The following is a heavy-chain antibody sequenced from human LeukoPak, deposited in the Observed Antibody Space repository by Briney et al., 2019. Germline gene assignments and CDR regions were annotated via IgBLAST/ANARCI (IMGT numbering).Heavy chain of an antibody. D-gene: IGHD2-15*01. Sequence: GESLKISCKGSRYSFISYWVGWVRQMPGKGLERMGIIYTRDSDTTYRASFQGQITISPDKSLSTAHLQRSSLKGPDTAVYYSARHPYCSGGSCYSASCGQRTLVTVSS. CDR2: IYTRDSDT. V-gene: IGHV5-51*01. CDR1: RYSFISYW. CDR3: ARHPYCSGGSCYSAS. J-gene: IGHJ5*01.